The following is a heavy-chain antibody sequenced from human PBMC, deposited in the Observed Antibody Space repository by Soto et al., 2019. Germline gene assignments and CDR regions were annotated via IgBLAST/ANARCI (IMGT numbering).Heavy chain of an antibody. CDR1: GYTFTSYG. J-gene: IGHJ6*02. CDR2: ISAYNGNT. Sequence: ASVKVSCKASGYTFTSYGISWVRQAPGQGLEWMGWISAYNGNTNYAQKLQGRVTMTTDTSTSTAYMELRSLRSDDTAVYYCAFVAVRGVIRYGMDVWGQGTTVTVSS. CDR3: AFVAVRGVIRYGMDV. D-gene: IGHD3-10*01. V-gene: IGHV1-18*01.